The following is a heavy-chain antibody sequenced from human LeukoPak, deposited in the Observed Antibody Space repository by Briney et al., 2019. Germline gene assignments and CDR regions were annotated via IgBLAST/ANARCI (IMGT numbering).Heavy chain of an antibody. Sequence: GGSLRLSCAASGFTFSSYAMSWVRQAPGKGLEWVSAISGSGGSTYYADSVKGRFTISRDNSKNTLYLQMNSLRAEDTAVYCCAKDSRRYCSGGSCYSDYWGQGTLVTVSS. CDR2: ISGSGGST. J-gene: IGHJ4*02. D-gene: IGHD2-15*01. CDR1: GFTFSSYA. CDR3: AKDSRRYCSGGSCYSDY. V-gene: IGHV3-23*01.